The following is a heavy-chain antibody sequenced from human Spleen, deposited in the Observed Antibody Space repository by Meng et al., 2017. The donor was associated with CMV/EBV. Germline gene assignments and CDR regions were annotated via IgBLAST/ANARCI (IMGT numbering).Heavy chain of an antibody. J-gene: IGHJ4*02. Sequence: SVKVSCKASGYTFTSYGISWVRQAPGQGLEWMGRIIPLVDIVRFAQTFQGRLTITADRSTDTVYMDLSRLTSEDTAVYFCARADRSGYHYWGQGTLVTVSS. D-gene: IGHD3-22*01. V-gene: IGHV1-69*04. CDR3: ARADRSGYHY. CDR1: GYTFTSYG. CDR2: IIPLVDIV.